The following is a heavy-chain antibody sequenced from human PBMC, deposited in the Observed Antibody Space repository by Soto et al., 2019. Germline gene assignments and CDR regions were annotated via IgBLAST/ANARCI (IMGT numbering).Heavy chain of an antibody. CDR1: GASISSCDYF. CDR2: IYDSGSS. Sequence: SETLSLTCTVSGASISSCDYFWSWIRQSPGKGLEWIGYIYDSGSSYYNPSLKSRVTMSVDTSKNQFSLKLRSVTAADTAVYYCAGEKGYISGPKNFDYWGQGTLVTVSA. J-gene: IGHJ4*02. V-gene: IGHV4-30-4*01. CDR3: AGEKGYISGPKNFDY. D-gene: IGHD5-12*01.